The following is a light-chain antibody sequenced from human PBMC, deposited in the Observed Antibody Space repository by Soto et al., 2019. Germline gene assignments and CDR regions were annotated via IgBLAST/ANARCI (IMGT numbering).Light chain of an antibody. J-gene: IGKJ1*01. CDR1: QSVSSN. Sequence: EIVMTQSPATLSVSPWESATLSCRASQSVSSNFAWYQQKPGQAPSLLIYGASTRATGIPARFSGSGSGTEFTLTISSLQSEDFAVYYCQQYNNWPPWTFGQGTKVDIK. CDR2: GAS. V-gene: IGKV3-15*01. CDR3: QQYNNWPPWT.